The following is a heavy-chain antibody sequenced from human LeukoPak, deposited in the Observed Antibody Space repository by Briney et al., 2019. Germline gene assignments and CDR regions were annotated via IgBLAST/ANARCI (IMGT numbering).Heavy chain of an antibody. CDR1: GFTFSSYW. CDR3: AKAKSVAAFFYYHGMDV. V-gene: IGHV3-23*01. Sequence: GGSLRLSCAASGFTFSSYWMHWVRQAPGKGLEWVSAISGGGGSTYYADSVKGRFTISRDNSKNTLYLQMNSLRAEDTAVYYCAKAKSVAAFFYYHGMDVWGPGTTVTVSS. J-gene: IGHJ6*02. CDR2: ISGGGGST. D-gene: IGHD6-25*01.